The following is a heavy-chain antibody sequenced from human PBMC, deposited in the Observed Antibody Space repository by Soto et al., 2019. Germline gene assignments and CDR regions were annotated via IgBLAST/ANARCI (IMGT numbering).Heavy chain of an antibody. CDR1: GGSISSGGYY. V-gene: IGHV4-31*03. CDR2: IYYSGGT. D-gene: IGHD2-2*01. J-gene: IGHJ6*02. Sequence: QVQLQESGPGLVKPSQTLSLTCTVSGGSISSGGYYWSWIRQHPGKGLEWIGYIYYSGGTYYNPSLKSRVTISVDTSKNQFSLKLSSVTAADTAVYYCARDTLPTRSQGGADVWGQGTTVTVSS. CDR3: ARDTLPTRSQGGADV.